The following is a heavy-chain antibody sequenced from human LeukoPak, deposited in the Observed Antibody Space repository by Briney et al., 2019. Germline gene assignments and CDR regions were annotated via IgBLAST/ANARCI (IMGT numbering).Heavy chain of an antibody. V-gene: IGHV4-39*07. J-gene: IGHJ3*02. D-gene: IGHD6-13*01. CDR1: GGSISSGGYY. Sequence: SETLSLTCTVSGGSISSGGYYWSWIRQPPGKGLEWIGEINHSGSTNYNPSLKSRVTISVDTSKNQFSLKLSSVTAADTAVYYCARAAGTRRRAFDIWGQGTMVTVSS. CDR2: INHSGST. CDR3: ARAAGTRRRAFDI.